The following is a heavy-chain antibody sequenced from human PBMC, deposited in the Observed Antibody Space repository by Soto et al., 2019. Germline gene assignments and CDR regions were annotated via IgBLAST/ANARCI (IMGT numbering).Heavy chain of an antibody. V-gene: IGHV3-21*01. Sequence: EVQLVESGGGLVKPGGSLRLSCAASGFTFSSYSMNWVRQAPGKGLEWVSCISSGSTHIYYADSVKGRFTISRDDAKNSLYLHMNSLRVEDTAVYYSARGVATIHDWYLDPWGRGTLVTVSS. J-gene: IGHJ2*01. CDR3: ARGVATIHDWYLDP. CDR2: ISSGSTHI. CDR1: GFTFSSYS. D-gene: IGHD5-12*01.